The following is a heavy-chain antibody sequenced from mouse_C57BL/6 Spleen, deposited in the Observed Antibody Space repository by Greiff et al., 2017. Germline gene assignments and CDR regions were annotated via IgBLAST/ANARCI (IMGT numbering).Heavy chain of an antibody. CDR2: INYDGSST. D-gene: IGHD1-1*01. CDR1: GFTFSDYY. Sequence: EVQLVESEGGLVQPGSSMKLSCTASGFTFSDYYMAWVRQVPEKGLEWVANINYDGSSTYYLDSLKSRFIISRDTAKNILYLQMSSLKSEDTATYYCAREGYYDSSSYYFDYWGQGTTLTV. V-gene: IGHV5-16*01. J-gene: IGHJ2*01. CDR3: AREGYYDSSSYYFDY.